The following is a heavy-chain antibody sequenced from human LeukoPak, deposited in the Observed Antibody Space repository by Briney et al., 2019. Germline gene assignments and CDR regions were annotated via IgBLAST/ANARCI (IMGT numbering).Heavy chain of an antibody. CDR3: ARALSGSRPFDY. CDR2: ISYDGSNK. CDR1: GFTFTNFW. J-gene: IGHJ4*02. Sequence: PGGSLRLSCTASGFTFTNFWMHWVRQAPGKGLEWVAVISYDGSNKYYADSVKGRFTISRDNSKNTLYLQMNSLRAEDTAVYYCARALSGSRPFDYWGQGTLVTVSS. V-gene: IGHV3-30-3*01. D-gene: IGHD1-26*01.